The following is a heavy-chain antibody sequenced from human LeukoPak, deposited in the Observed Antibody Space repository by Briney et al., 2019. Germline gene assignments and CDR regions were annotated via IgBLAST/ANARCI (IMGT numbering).Heavy chain of an antibody. Sequence: SETLSLTCAVYGGSFSGYYWSWIRQPPGKGLEWVGEINQSGSTNHNPSLKSRVTISVDTSKNQFSLKLSSVTAADTAVYYCARHGWELLGVDYWGQGTLVTVSS. V-gene: IGHV4-34*01. D-gene: IGHD1-26*01. CDR3: ARHGWELLGVDY. J-gene: IGHJ4*02. CDR1: GGSFSGYY. CDR2: INQSGST.